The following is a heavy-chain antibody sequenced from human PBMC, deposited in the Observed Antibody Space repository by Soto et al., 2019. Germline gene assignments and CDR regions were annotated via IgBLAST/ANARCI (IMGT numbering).Heavy chain of an antibody. J-gene: IGHJ6*02. CDR3: ARVRGRWLQSSGMDV. CDR1: GFTFSSYS. D-gene: IGHD3-16*01. CDR2: ISSSSSYI. V-gene: IGHV3-21*01. Sequence: EVQLVESGGGLVKPGGSLRLSCAASGFTFSSYSMNWVRQAPGKGLEWVSSISSSSSYIYYADSVKGRFTISRDNAKNSLYLQMNSLRAEDTAVYYCARVRGRWLQSSGMDVWGQGTTVTVSS.